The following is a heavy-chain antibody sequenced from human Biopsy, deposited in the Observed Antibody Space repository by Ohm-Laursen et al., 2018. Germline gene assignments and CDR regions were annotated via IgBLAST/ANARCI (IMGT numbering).Heavy chain of an antibody. J-gene: IGHJ5*02. V-gene: IGHV4-39*01. CDR3: ARHPTGFWFDP. Sequence: GTLSLTCSVSGDSISASTTSYWAWLRQPPGKGLEWIGSIYNSETTFYNPSLKSRVAISVDTSTNQFSLKVSSVAAADTALYYCARHPTGFWFDPWGHGTLVTVSS. CDR1: GDSISASTTSY. CDR2: IYNSETT.